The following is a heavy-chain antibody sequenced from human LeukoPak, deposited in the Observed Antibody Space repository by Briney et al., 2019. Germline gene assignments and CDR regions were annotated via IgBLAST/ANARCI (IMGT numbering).Heavy chain of an antibody. D-gene: IGHD6-13*01. Sequence: PGGSLRLSCTASGFTYCYYWIHWLRQAPGKGLEGVPSIKQDGSEKWYVDSVKGRFTISRDNAKNPVYLQMNNLRAEDTAVYYCLRDRGYSTYDCWGQGTLVTVSS. V-gene: IGHV3-7*01. CDR3: LRDRGYSTYDC. CDR2: IKQDGSEK. J-gene: IGHJ4*02. CDR1: GFTYCYYW.